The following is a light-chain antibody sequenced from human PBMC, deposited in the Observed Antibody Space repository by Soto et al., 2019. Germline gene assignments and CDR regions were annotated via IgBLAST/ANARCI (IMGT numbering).Light chain of an antibody. CDR1: SSDVGGYNY. CDR2: EVS. V-gene: IGLV2-14*01. Sequence: QSVLTQPASVSGSPGQSITISCTGTSSDVGGYNYVSWYQQHPGKAPKLMIYEVSNRPSGVSNRFSGFKSGNPASLTISGLQAEDEAAYYCSSYTTYRTRVFGTGTKVTVL. CDR3: SSYTTYRTRV. J-gene: IGLJ1*01.